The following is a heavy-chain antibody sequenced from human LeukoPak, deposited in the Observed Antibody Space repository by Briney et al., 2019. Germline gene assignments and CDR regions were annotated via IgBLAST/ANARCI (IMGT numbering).Heavy chain of an antibody. D-gene: IGHD3-22*01. V-gene: IGHV3-21*01. CDR3: ARDQGDYDSSGYFHAFDI. CDR2: ISSSSSYI. Sequence: PGGSLRLSCAASGFTFSSYSMNWVRQAPGKGLEWVSSISSSSSYIYYADSVKGRFTISRDSAKNSLYLQMNSLRAEDTAVYYCARDQGDYDSSGYFHAFDIWGQGTMVTVSS. J-gene: IGHJ3*02. CDR1: GFTFSSYS.